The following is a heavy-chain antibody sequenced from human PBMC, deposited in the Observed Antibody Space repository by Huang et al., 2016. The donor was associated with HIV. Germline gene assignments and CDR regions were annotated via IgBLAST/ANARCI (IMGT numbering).Heavy chain of an antibody. V-gene: IGHV4-34*01. D-gene: IGHD4-17*01. Sequence: QVQLQQWGAGLLKPSETLSLTCAVYGGSFSGYYWSWLRQPPGKGLAWIGEINHSGSTNYNPSLKGRVTISVDTSKNQFSLKLSSVTAADTAVYYCARRRMGYGGAPFDYWGQGTLVTVSS. J-gene: IGHJ4*02. CDR1: GGSFSGYY. CDR3: ARRRMGYGGAPFDY. CDR2: INHSGST.